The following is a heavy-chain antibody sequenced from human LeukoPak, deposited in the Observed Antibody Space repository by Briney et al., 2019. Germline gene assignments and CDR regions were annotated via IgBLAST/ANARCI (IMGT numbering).Heavy chain of an antibody. D-gene: IGHD6-13*01. CDR1: GFTFSSYG. Sequence: GGSLRLFCAASGFTFSSYGMSWVRQAPGKGLEWVSAISGSGGSTYYADSVKGRFTISRDNAKNSLYLQMNSLRAEDTAVYYCARGGTGIAAAQYYFDYWGQGTLVTVSS. CDR3: ARGGTGIAAAQYYFDY. V-gene: IGHV3-23*01. CDR2: ISGSGGST. J-gene: IGHJ4*02.